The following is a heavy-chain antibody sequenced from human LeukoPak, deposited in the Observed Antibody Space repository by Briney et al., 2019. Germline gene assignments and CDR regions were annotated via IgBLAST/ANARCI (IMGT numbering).Heavy chain of an antibody. CDR1: GGSISSYY. Sequence: SEALSLTCTVSGGSISSYYWSWIRQPPGKGLEWIGYIYYSGSTNYNPSLKSRVTISVDTSKNQFSLKLSSVTAADTAVYYCARATYYDFWSGYHNWFDPWGQGTLVTVSS. CDR2: IYYSGST. D-gene: IGHD3-3*01. J-gene: IGHJ5*02. V-gene: IGHV4-59*01. CDR3: ARATYYDFWSGYHNWFDP.